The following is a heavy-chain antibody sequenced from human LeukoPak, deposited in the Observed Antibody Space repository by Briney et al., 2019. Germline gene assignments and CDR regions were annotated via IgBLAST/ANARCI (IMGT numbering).Heavy chain of an antibody. V-gene: IGHV1-69*06. CDR1: GGTFSSYA. CDR2: IIPIFGTA. D-gene: IGHD2-2*01. Sequence: SVKVSCKASGGTFSSYAISWVRQAPGQGLEWMGGIIPIFGTANYAQKFQGRVTMTEDTSTDTAYMELSSLRSEDTAVYYCATVYCSSTSCFYYFDYWGQGTLVTVSS. J-gene: IGHJ4*02. CDR3: ATVYCSSTSCFYYFDY.